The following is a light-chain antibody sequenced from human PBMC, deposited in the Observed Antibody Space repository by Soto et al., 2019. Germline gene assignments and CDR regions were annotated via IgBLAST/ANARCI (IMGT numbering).Light chain of an antibody. V-gene: IGKV1-5*01. J-gene: IGKJ1*01. Sequence: DIQMTQSPSTLSASVGDRVTITCRASQSISSWLAWYQQEPGKAPTLLIYDASSLESGVPSRFSGSGSGPEFTLTIRSLQPDDFATYYCQQYNSYSWTFGQGTKV. CDR3: QQYNSYSWT. CDR1: QSISSW. CDR2: DAS.